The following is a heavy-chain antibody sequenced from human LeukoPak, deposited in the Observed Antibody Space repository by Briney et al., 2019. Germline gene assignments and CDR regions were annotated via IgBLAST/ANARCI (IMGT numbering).Heavy chain of an antibody. CDR2: ISGSGGST. J-gene: IGHJ1*01. D-gene: IGHD3-22*01. CDR3: AKKGPYYYDSSGYSLPTEYFQH. Sequence: GGSLRLSCAASGFTFSSYAMSWVRQAPGKGLEWVSAISGSGGSTYYADSVKSRFTISRDNSKNTLYLQMNSLRAEDTAVYYCAKKGPYYYDSSGYSLPTEYFQHWGQGTLVTVSS. V-gene: IGHV3-23*01. CDR1: GFTFSSYA.